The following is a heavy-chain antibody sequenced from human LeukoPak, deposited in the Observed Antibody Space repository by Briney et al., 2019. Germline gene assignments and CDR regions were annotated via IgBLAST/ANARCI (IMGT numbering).Heavy chain of an antibody. Sequence: GGSLRLSCAASGFTFSSYAMSWVRQAPGKGLEWVSAISGSGGSTYYADSVKGRFTISRDNSKNTLYLQMNSLRAEDTAVYYCARGRSYGRYYFDYWGQGTLVTVSS. CDR1: GFTFSSYA. CDR3: ARGRSYGRYYFDY. CDR2: ISGSGGST. D-gene: IGHD5-18*01. V-gene: IGHV3-23*01. J-gene: IGHJ4*02.